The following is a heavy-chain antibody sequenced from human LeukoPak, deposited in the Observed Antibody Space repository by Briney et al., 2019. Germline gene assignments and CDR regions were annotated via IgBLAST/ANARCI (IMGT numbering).Heavy chain of an antibody. J-gene: IGHJ6*03. Sequence: AGGSLRLSCAASGFTFSSYEMNWVRQAPGKGLEWVSYISSSGSTIYYADSVKGRFTISRDNAKNSLYLQMNSLRAEDTAVYYCARGRFGELLSSYYMDVWGKGTTVTISS. CDR3: ARGRFGELLSSYYMDV. CDR2: ISSSGSTI. D-gene: IGHD3-10*01. CDR1: GFTFSSYE. V-gene: IGHV3-48*03.